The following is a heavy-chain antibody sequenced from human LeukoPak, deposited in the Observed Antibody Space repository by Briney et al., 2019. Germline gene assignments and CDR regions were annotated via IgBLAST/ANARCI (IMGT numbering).Heavy chain of an antibody. Sequence: SVKVSCKASGGTFSSLPITWVRQAPGQGLEWVGGITPMFNATTYAQRLKGRVSITTDKSTNTAYMALTSLRSDDTAVYYWTRRALPATDYISGWYEDYWGQGTLVTVSS. CDR2: ITPMFNAT. J-gene: IGHJ4*02. V-gene: IGHV1-69*05. D-gene: IGHD6-19*01. CDR3: TRRALPATDYISGWYEDY. CDR1: GGTFSSLP.